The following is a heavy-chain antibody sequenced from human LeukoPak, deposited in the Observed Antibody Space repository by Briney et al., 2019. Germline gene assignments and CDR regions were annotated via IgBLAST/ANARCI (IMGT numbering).Heavy chain of an antibody. CDR1: GFTFSTYW. CDR3: ARASDGSGYYDY. V-gene: IGHV3-74*01. J-gene: IGHJ4*02. Sequence: GGSLRLSCAASGFTFSTYWMHWVRQAPGKGLVWVSRINSDGSTTSYADSVKGRFTISRDNAKNTLYLQMNSLRAEDTAVYYCARASDGSGYYDYWGQGTLVTVSS. CDR2: INSDGSTT. D-gene: IGHD3-22*01.